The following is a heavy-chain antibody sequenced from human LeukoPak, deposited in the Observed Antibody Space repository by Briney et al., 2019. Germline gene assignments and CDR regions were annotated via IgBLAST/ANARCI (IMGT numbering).Heavy chain of an antibody. CDR3: AKAGCSSIRCYVNY. Sequence: PGGSLRLSCAASGFMFDDYAMHWVRQVPEKGLECVSSISYNSSSIAYEDSVKGRFTISRDNAKNSLYLQMNSLRVEDMALYHCAKAGCSSIRCYVNYWGQGTLVTVSS. CDR2: ISYNSSSI. D-gene: IGHD2-2*01. V-gene: IGHV3-9*03. CDR1: GFMFDDYA. J-gene: IGHJ4*02.